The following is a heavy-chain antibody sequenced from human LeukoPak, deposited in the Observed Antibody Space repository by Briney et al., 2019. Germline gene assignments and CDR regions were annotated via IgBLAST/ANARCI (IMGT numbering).Heavy chain of an antibody. V-gene: IGHV4-59*08. CDR2: IYYSGST. CDR1: GGSISSYY. J-gene: IGHJ4*02. Sequence: SETLSHTCTVSGGSISSYYWSWIRQPLGKGLEWIGYIYYSGSTNYNPSLKSRVTISVDTSKNQFSLKLSSVTAADTAVYYCARHTCSGGSCYRAYYFDYWGQGTLVTVSS. CDR3: ARHTCSGGSCYRAYYFDY. D-gene: IGHD2-15*01.